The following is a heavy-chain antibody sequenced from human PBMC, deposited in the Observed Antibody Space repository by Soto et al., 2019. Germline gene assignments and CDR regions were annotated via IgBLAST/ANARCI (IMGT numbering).Heavy chain of an antibody. Sequence: GSLRLSCAASGFTFSSYGMHWVRQAPGKGLEWVAVIWYDGSNKYYADSVKGRFTISRDNSKNTLYLEMNSLRAEDTAVYSCARDFLPAQCPGYYFDYWGQGTLVTVSS. J-gene: IGHJ4*02. CDR2: IWYDGSNK. V-gene: IGHV3-33*01. CDR3: ARDFLPAQCPGYYFDY. CDR1: GFTFSSYG. D-gene: IGHD6-19*01.